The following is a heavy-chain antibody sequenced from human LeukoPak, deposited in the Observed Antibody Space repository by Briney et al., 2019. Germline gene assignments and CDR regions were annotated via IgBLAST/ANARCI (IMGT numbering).Heavy chain of an antibody. Sequence: GGSLRLSCAASGFTFSSYAMSWVRQAPGKGLEWVSAISGSGGSTYYVDSVKGRFSISRDNSKNTLYLQMNSLRAEDTAVYYCAKGYYFDSSGYPYYFDYWGQGTLVTVSS. CDR3: AKGYYFDSSGYPYYFDY. CDR2: ISGSGGST. CDR1: GFTFSSYA. V-gene: IGHV3-23*01. J-gene: IGHJ4*02. D-gene: IGHD3-22*01.